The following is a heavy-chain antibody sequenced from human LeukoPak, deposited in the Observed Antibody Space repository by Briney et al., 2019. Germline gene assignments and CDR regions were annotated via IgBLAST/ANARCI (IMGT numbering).Heavy chain of an antibody. Sequence: SETLSLTCAVYGGSFSGYYWSWIRQPPGKGLEWIGEINHSGSTNYNPSLKSRVTISVDTSKNQFSLKLSSVTAADTAVYYCARGRRALGWLQSPAYFDYWGQGTLVTVSS. CDR2: INHSGST. D-gene: IGHD5-24*01. CDR1: GGSFSGYY. J-gene: IGHJ4*02. V-gene: IGHV4-34*01. CDR3: ARGRRALGWLQSPAYFDY.